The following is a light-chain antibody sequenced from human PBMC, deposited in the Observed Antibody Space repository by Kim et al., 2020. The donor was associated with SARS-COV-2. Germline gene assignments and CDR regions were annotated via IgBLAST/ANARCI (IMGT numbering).Light chain of an antibody. J-gene: IGKJ2*01. CDR3: MQTTQFPHT. CDR2: KTS. Sequence: DIVMTQSPLSSPVTLGQPASLSCRSSQSLVHSDGGTYLSWLHQRPGQPPRLLIYKTSNRFYRVPDRFSGSGAGTHFTLTISRVEAEDVGIYYCMQTTQFPHTFGQGTKLEI. V-gene: IGKV2-24*01. CDR1: QSLVHSDGGTY.